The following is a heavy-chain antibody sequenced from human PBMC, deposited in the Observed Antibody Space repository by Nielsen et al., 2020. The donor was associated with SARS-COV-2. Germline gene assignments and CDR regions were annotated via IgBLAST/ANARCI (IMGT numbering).Heavy chain of an antibody. CDR2: ISGSGGST. D-gene: IGHD3-16*01. V-gene: IGHV3-23*01. Sequence: VRQAPGKGLEWVSAISGSGGSTYYADSVKGRFTISRDNSKNTLYLQMNSLRAEDTAVYYCAKRRYYFDYWGQGTLVTVSS. CDR3: AKRRYYFDY. J-gene: IGHJ4*02.